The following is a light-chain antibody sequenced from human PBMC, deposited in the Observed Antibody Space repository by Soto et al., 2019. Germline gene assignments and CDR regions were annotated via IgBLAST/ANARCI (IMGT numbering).Light chain of an antibody. V-gene: IGLV7-46*01. CDR1: TGAVTSSHF. CDR2: NTN. CDR3: LLAYSGARV. J-gene: IGLJ2*01. Sequence: QAVVTQEPSLTVSPGGTVTLSCGSNTGAVTSSHFPYWIQQKPGQAPKTLICNTNNRHSWTPARFSGSLLGGKAALTLSGAQPEDEAEYYCLLAYSGARVFGVGTKLTVL.